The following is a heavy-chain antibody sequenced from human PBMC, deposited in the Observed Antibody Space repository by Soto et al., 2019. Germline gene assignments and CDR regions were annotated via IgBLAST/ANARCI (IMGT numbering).Heavy chain of an antibody. D-gene: IGHD1-26*01. V-gene: IGHV3-74*01. Sequence: GGSLRLSCAASGFTFSSYWMHWVRQAPGKGLVWVSRINSDGSSTSYADSVKGRFTISRDNAKNTLYLQMNSLRAEDTAVYYCARDLGIVGATRYCYYGMDVWGQGTTVTVSS. CDR2: INSDGSST. CDR1: GFTFSSYW. J-gene: IGHJ6*02. CDR3: ARDLGIVGATRYCYYGMDV.